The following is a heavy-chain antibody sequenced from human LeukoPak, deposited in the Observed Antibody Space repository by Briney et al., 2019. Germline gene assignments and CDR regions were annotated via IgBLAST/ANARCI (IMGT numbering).Heavy chain of an antibody. J-gene: IGHJ4*02. CDR3: AREGNYNVLTGYYHYFDC. CDR1: GYSFTNYW. CDR2: IYPGDSDT. Sequence: GESLKISCKGSGYSFTNYWIGWVRQMPGKGLEWMGIIYPGDSDTRYSPSFQGQVTISADKSISTAYLQWSSLKASDTAMYYCAREGNYNVLTGYYHYFDCWAREPWSPSPQ. V-gene: IGHV5-51*01. D-gene: IGHD3-9*01.